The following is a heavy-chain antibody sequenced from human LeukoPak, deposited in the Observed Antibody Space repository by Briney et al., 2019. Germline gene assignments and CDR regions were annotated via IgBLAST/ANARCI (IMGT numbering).Heavy chain of an antibody. CDR1: GGSISSYY. J-gene: IGHJ4*02. CDR2: IYYSGST. CDR3: ARERGIVGAQIDY. V-gene: IGHV4-59*01. Sequence: SETLSLTCTVSGGSISSYYWSWIRQPPGKGLEWIGYIYYSGSTNYNPSLKSRVTIPVDTSKNQFSLKLSSVTAADTAVYYCARERGIVGAQIDYWGQGTLVTVSS. D-gene: IGHD1-26*01.